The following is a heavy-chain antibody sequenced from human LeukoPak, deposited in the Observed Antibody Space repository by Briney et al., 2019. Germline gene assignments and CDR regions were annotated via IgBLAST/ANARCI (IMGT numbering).Heavy chain of an antibody. V-gene: IGHV3-7*01. CDR2: IKQDGSEK. J-gene: IGHJ4*02. CDR3: ARLGATGDYFDY. CDR1: GFTFSSYW. D-gene: IGHD1-26*01. Sequence: PGGSLRLSCAASGFTFSSYWKSWVRQAPGKGLERVANIKQDGSEKYYVDSVKGRFTISRDNAKNSLYLQTNSLRAEDTAVYYCARLGATGDYFDYWGQGTLVTVSS.